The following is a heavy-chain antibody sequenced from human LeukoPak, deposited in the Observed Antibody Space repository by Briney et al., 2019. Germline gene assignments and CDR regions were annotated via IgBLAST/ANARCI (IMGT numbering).Heavy chain of an antibody. CDR3: AKDKVRYGDFPHLGD. J-gene: IGHJ4*02. CDR2: IRYDGSNK. V-gene: IGHV3-30*02. Sequence: PGGSLRLSCAASGFTFSSYGMHWVRQAPGKGLEWVAFIRYDGSNKYYADSVKGRFTISRDNSKNTLYLQMNSLRAEDTAVYYCAKDKVRYGDFPHLGDWGQGTLVTVSS. D-gene: IGHD4-17*01. CDR1: GFTFSSYG.